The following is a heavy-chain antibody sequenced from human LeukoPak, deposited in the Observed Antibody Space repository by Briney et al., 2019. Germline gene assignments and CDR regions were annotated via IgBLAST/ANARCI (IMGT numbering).Heavy chain of an antibody. CDR1: GGSISSYY. J-gene: IGHJ5*02. CDR2: IYYSGST. D-gene: IGHD3-16*01. CDR3: ARLMGELLPDWFDP. V-gene: IGHV4-59*01. Sequence: SETLSLTCTVSGGSISSYYWSWIRQPPGKGLEWIGYIYYSGSTNYNPSLKSRVTISVDTSKNQFSLKLSSVTAADTAVYYCARLMGELLPDWFDPWGQGTLVTVSS.